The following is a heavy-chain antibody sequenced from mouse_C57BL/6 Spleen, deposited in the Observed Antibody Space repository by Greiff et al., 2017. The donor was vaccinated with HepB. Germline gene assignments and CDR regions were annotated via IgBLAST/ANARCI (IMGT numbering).Heavy chain of an antibody. D-gene: IGHD1-1*01. CDR1: GYTFTSYW. V-gene: IGHV1-50*01. CDR3: ARRGNYGSSYVGFAY. Sequence: QVQLKQPGAELVKPGASVKLSCKASGYTFTSYWMQWVKQRPGQGLEWIGEIDPSDSYTNYNQKFKGKATLTVDTSSSTAYMQLSSLTSEDSAVYYCARRGNYGSSYVGFAYWGQGTLVTVSA. J-gene: IGHJ3*01. CDR2: IDPSDSYT.